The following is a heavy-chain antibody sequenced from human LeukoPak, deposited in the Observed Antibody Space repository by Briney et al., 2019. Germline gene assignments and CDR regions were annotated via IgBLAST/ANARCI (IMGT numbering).Heavy chain of an antibody. V-gene: IGHV1-69*13. CDR2: IIPIFGTA. J-gene: IGHJ6*02. CDR1: GGTFSSYA. CDR3: ASVVPAAIEAYYYGMDV. D-gene: IGHD2-2*02. Sequence: SVKVSCKASGGTFSSYAISWVRQAPGQGLEWMGGIIPIFGTANYAQKFQGRVTITADESTSTAYMELSSLRSEDTAVYYCASVVPAAIEAYYYGMDVWGQGTTVTVSS.